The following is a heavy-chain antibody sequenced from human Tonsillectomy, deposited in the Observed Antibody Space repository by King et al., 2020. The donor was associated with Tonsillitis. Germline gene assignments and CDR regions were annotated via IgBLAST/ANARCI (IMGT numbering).Heavy chain of an antibody. CDR1: GFTFDDYA. CDR3: ARGPLNGHYVGYFDY. Sequence: VQLVESGGGLVQPGRSLRLSCGASGFTFDDYALHWVRQAPGTGLEWVSGITWSSGLIGYADSVQGRFIISRDNAKNSLYLQMNSMRDEDTALYYCARGPLNGHYVGYFDYWGQGALVTVSS. D-gene: IGHD3-10*02. CDR2: ITWSSGLI. V-gene: IGHV3-9*01. J-gene: IGHJ4*02.